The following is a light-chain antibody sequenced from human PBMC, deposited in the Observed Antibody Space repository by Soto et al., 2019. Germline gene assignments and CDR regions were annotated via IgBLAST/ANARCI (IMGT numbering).Light chain of an antibody. Sequence: EIVMTQSPATLSVSPGERATLSCRASQSVSSYLAWYQHKPGQAPRLLMSGASSRASGVPVRFSGSGSGTDFTLTISRLEPEDFALYYCQQYGGSPITFGLGTRLEIK. CDR2: GAS. CDR1: QSVSSY. V-gene: IGKV3-20*01. J-gene: IGKJ5*01. CDR3: QQYGGSPIT.